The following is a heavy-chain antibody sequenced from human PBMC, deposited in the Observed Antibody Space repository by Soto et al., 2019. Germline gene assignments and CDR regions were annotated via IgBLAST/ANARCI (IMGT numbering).Heavy chain of an antibody. CDR3: ARPGKEKGSWLYGMDV. V-gene: IGHV4-39*01. J-gene: IGHJ6*02. D-gene: IGHD6-13*01. Sequence: QLQLQESGPGLVKPSETLSLTCTVSGGSISSSSLYWGWIRQPPGKGLEWIGSIYYSGSTYYNPSLKSRVTISVDTSKNQFSLKLSSVTAADTAVYYCARPGKEKGSWLYGMDVWGQGTTVTVSS. CDR2: IYYSGST. CDR1: GGSISSSSLY.